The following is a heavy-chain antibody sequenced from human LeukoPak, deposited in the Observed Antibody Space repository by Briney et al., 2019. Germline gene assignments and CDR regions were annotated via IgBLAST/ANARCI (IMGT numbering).Heavy chain of an antibody. J-gene: IGHJ4*02. Sequence: ASVRLSCKASGYTFTSYSISWVRQAPGQGLEWMGWISAYNGNTIYAQKVKGRVTITTDTSTSTAYMELRSLTSDDTAVYYCARASYCSDGSCYPDYWGQGTLVTVSS. CDR3: ARASYCSDGSCYPDY. CDR1: GYTFTSYS. V-gene: IGHV1-18*01. CDR2: ISAYNGNT. D-gene: IGHD2-15*01.